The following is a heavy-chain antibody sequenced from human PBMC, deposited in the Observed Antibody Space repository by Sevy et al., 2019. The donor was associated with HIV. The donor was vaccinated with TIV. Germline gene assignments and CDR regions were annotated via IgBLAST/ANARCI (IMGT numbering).Heavy chain of an antibody. D-gene: IGHD1-26*01. Sequence: GGSLRLSCAASGFTFSNAWMSWVRQAPGKGLEWVGRIKRKTDGGTTDYAAPVKGRFTISRDDSKNTLYLQMNSLKTEDTAVYYCTTQVGATPNGYYYYGMDVWGQWTTVTVSS. CDR2: IKRKTDGGTT. CDR3: TTQVGATPNGYYYYGMDV. V-gene: IGHV3-15*01. J-gene: IGHJ6*02. CDR1: GFTFSNAW.